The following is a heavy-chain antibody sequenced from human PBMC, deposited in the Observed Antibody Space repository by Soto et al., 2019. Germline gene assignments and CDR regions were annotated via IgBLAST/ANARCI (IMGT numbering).Heavy chain of an antibody. CDR2: IIPIFGTA. CDR3: ARDGYDILTGYLYYFDY. CDR1: GGTFSSYA. V-gene: IGHV1-69*06. J-gene: IGHJ4*02. D-gene: IGHD3-9*01. Sequence: SVKVSCKASGGTFSSYAISWVRQAPGQGLEWMGGIIPIFGTANYAQKFQGRVTITADKSTSTAYMELSSLRSEDTAVYYCARDGYDILTGYLYYFDYWGQGTLVTVSS.